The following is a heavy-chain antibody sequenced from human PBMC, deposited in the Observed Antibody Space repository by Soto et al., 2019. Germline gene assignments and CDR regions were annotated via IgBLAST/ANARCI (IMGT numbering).Heavy chain of an antibody. Sequence: ASVKVSCKASGYTFTSYDIICVRQATEQGLEWMGWTNPSTGNTDSAEKFQGRLTMTRNTSISTVYMELSSLSFEDTAVYYCARGRIIGVGGFHPWGQGPLVT. CDR1: GYTFTSYD. CDR3: ARGRIIGVGGFHP. D-gene: IGHD1-20*01. J-gene: IGHJ5*02. V-gene: IGHV1-8*01. CDR2: TNPSTGNT.